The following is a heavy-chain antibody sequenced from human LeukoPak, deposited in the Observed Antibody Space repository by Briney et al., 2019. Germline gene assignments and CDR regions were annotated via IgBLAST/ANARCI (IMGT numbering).Heavy chain of an antibody. CDR2: VNSGGST. D-gene: IGHD4-17*01. J-gene: IGHJ6*02. V-gene: IGHV3-66*01. CDR1: GFFVSDHY. Sequence: GGSLRLSCAVSGFFVSDHYMAWARQAPGKGLEWVSVVNSGGSTSYADSVKGRFTIFRDNSENTLFLQMNNLIAEDTALYYCTRTYGDYDYYYGLDVWGQGTTVTVSS. CDR3: TRTYGDYDYYYGLDV.